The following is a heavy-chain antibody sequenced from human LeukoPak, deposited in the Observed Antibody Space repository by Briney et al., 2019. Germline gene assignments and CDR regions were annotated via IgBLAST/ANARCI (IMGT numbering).Heavy chain of an antibody. V-gene: IGHV4-59*01. CDR2: IYYTGTT. D-gene: IGHD3-22*01. CDR1: GDSISSSY. CDR3: ARGFYGSSGYSNCFDP. Sequence: PSETLSLTCTVSGDSISSSYWSWIRQPPGKTLEWIGCIYYTGTTNYNPSLKSRVTMSIDTSKNQFSLNLNSVTDADTAVYDCARGFYGSSGYSNCFDPWGQGTLVTVSS. J-gene: IGHJ5*02.